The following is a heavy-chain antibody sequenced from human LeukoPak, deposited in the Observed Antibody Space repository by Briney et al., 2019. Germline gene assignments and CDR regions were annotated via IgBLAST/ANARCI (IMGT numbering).Heavy chain of an antibody. J-gene: IGHJ4*02. CDR1: GFTFSSYG. CDR2: ISYDGSNK. V-gene: IGHV3-30*18. CDR3: TKLRVVPGSAFDY. D-gene: IGHD2-2*01. Sequence: GGSLRLSCAASGFTFSSYGMHWVRQAPGKGLEWVAVISYDGSNKYYADSVKGRFTISRDNSKNTLYLQMNSLRAEDTAVYYCTKLRVVPGSAFDYWGQGTLVTVSS.